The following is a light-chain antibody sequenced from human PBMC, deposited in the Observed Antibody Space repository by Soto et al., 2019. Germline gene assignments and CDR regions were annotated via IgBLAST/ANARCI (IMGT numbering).Light chain of an antibody. Sequence: EIVLTQSPATLSLSPGERATLSCRANQSVSSYLAWYQQKPSQAPRLLIYDASDRATGIPARFSGSGSGTDFTLTISSLEPEDFAVYYCQQVARFTFGPGTKVDIK. J-gene: IGKJ3*01. CDR1: QSVSSY. V-gene: IGKV3-11*01. CDR2: DAS. CDR3: QQVARFT.